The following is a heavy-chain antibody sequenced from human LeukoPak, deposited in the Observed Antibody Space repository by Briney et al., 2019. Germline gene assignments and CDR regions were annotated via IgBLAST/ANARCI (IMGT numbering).Heavy chain of an antibody. CDR1: GFTFSSHG. J-gene: IGHJ4*02. Sequence: HPGGSLRLSCAASGFTFSSHGMSWVRQAPGKGLEWVSAISGSGGSTYYADSVKGRFTISRDNSKNTLYLQMNSLRAEDTAVYYCAKVWFGELLHFDYWGQGTLVTVSS. CDR2: ISGSGGST. CDR3: AKVWFGELLHFDY. V-gene: IGHV3-23*01. D-gene: IGHD3-10*01.